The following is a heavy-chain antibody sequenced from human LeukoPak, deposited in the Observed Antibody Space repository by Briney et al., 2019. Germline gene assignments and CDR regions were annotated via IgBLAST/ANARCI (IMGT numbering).Heavy chain of an antibody. V-gene: IGHV5-51*01. Sequence: LGESLKISCKGSGYSFTSYWIGWVRQMPGKGLEWMGIIYPADSDARYSPPFQGQVTISADKSISTAYLQWSNLKASDTAMYYCARGDLALLPGYYFDYWGQGTLVTVSS. J-gene: IGHJ4*02. CDR3: ARGDLALLPGYYFDY. D-gene: IGHD2-15*01. CDR2: IYPADSDA. CDR1: GYSFTSYW.